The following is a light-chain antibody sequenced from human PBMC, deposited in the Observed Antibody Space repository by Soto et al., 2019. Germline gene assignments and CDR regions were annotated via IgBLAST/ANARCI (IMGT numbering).Light chain of an antibody. V-gene: IGLV1-44*01. CDR3: AAWDDSLNVLV. CDR2: SNN. Sequence: QAVVTQPPSVSGTPGQRVTISCSGSSSNIGSKSVSWYQHLPQTAPKLLIYSNNQRPSGVPDRFSGSKSGTSASLAISGLQSDDETQYYCAAWDDSLNVLVFGGGTKVTVL. CDR1: SSNIGSKS. J-gene: IGLJ2*01.